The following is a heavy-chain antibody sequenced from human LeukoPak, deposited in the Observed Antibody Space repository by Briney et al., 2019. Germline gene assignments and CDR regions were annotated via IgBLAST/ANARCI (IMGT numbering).Heavy chain of an antibody. V-gene: IGHV3-30*03. CDR2: ISYDGSNK. Sequence: PGGFLRLSCAASGFTFDDYGMSWVRQAPGKGLEWVAFISYDGSNKYYADSVKGRFTISRDNSKNTVYLQMISLRAEDTAVYYCARGGLGGSEFDYWGQGTLVTVSS. J-gene: IGHJ4*02. CDR3: ARGGLGGSEFDY. D-gene: IGHD2-15*01. CDR1: GFTFDDYG.